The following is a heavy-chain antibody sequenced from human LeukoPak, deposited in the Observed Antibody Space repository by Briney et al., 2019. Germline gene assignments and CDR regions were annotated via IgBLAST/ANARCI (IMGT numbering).Heavy chain of an antibody. CDR2: ISSSSSYI. CDR3: ARARSSVGYFDY. V-gene: IGHV3-21*01. D-gene: IGHD6-19*01. J-gene: IGHJ4*02. CDR1: GFTFSNAW. Sequence: PGGSLRLSCAASGFTFSNAWMSWVRQAPGKGLEWVSSISSSSSYIYYADSVKGRFTISRDNAKNSLYLQMNSLRAEDTAVYYCARARSSVGYFDYWGQGTLVTVSS.